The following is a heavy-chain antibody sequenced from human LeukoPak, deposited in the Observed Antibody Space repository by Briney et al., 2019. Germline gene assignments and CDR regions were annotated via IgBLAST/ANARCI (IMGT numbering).Heavy chain of an antibody. J-gene: IGHJ4*02. CDR2: ISYSGST. Sequence: SETLSLTCTVSGGSISSYYWNWIRQPPGKGLEWIGYISYSGSTNYNPSLKSRVTISVDTSKKQFSLKLSSVTAADTAVYYCVTYYFDSSGPKKNYWGQGTLVTVSS. CDR1: GGSISSYY. V-gene: IGHV4-59*12. CDR3: VTYYFDSSGPKKNY. D-gene: IGHD3-22*01.